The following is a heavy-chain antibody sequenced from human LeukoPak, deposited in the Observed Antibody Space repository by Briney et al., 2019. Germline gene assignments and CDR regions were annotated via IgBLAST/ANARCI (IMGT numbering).Heavy chain of an antibody. J-gene: IGHJ4*02. Sequence: GGSLRLSCAASGFIFSSYEMNWVRQAPGKGLQWISYISSGGSTTYYADSVKGRFTISRDNAKNSLYLQMNSLRVEDTAVDYCARAKGYSSGWSDARDEDWGQGILVTVSS. CDR3: ARAKGYSSGWSDARDED. D-gene: IGHD6-19*01. V-gene: IGHV3-48*03. CDR2: ISSGGSTT. CDR1: GFIFSSYE.